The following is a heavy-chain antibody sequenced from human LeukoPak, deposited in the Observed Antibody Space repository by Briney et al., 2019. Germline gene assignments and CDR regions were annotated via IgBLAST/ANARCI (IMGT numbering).Heavy chain of an antibody. CDR3: ARVHTVYYGMDV. V-gene: IGHV1-2*06. CDR2: INPNSGGT. Sequence: ASVKVSCKASGYTFTGYYMHWVRQAPGQGLEWMGRINPNSGGTNYAQKFQGRVTMTRDTSISTAYMELSRLRSDDTAVYYCARVHTVYYGMDVWGQGTTATVSS. CDR1: GYTFTGYY. J-gene: IGHJ6*02. D-gene: IGHD2-2*02.